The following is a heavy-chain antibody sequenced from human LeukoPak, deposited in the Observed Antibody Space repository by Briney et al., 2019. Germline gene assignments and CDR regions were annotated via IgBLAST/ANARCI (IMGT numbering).Heavy chain of an antibody. D-gene: IGHD2-21*02. CDR2: IFHTGST. Sequence: PSETLSLTCTVSGGSISSGGYYWSWIRQPPGKGLEWIGEIFHTGSTNYNPSLKSRVTISVDKSKNHLSLHLSPVTAADTAVYYCARNQERTASLDYWGQGTLVTVSS. V-gene: IGHV4-61*03. CDR1: GGSISSGGYY. J-gene: IGHJ4*02. CDR3: ARNQERTASLDY.